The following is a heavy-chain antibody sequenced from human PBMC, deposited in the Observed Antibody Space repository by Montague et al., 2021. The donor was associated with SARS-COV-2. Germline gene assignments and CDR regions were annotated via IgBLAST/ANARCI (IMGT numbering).Heavy chain of an antibody. D-gene: IGHD1-1*01. CDR2: VHYTGST. CDR1: GGSISSYY. J-gene: IGHJ4*02. CDR3: ARAQNTCFIANCVNYFED. V-gene: IGHV4-59*01. Sequence: SETLSLTCEVSGGSISSYYWSWIRQSPGKGLEWIGYVHYTGSTKYNPSLKTRVTLSLGTPKNRSSLKLSSVPAADTAVYYCARAQNTCFIANCVNYFEDWGLGALVTVSS.